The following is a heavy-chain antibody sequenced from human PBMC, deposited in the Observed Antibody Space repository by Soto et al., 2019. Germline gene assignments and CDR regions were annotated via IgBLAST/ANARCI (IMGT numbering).Heavy chain of an antibody. J-gene: IGHJ4*02. CDR3: ARETPLYGDDQGIDY. CDR1: GFTVSSNY. D-gene: IGHD4-17*01. Sequence: EVQLVESGGGLIQPGGSLRLSCAASGFTVSSNYMSWVRQAPGKGLEWVSVIYSGGSTYYADSVKGRFTISRDNSKNTLDLQMNSLRAEDTAVYYCARETPLYGDDQGIDYWGQGTLVTVSS. V-gene: IGHV3-53*01. CDR2: IYSGGST.